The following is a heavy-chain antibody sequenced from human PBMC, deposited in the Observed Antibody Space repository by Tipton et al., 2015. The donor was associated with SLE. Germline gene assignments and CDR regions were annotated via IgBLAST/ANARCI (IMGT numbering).Heavy chain of an antibody. CDR2: ISYDGSNK. J-gene: IGHJ6*02. D-gene: IGHD4/OR15-4a*01. CDR1: GFTFSSYA. CDR3: APVLTGYYGIDV. V-gene: IGHV3-30*04. Sequence: SLRLSCAASGFTFSSYAMHWVRQAPGKGLEWVAVISYDGSNKYYADSVKGRFTISRDNSKNTLYLQMNSLRAEDTAVYYCAPVLTGYYGIDVWGQGTTATVSS.